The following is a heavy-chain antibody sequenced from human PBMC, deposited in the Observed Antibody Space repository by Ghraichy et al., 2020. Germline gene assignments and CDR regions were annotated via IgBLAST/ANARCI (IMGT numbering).Heavy chain of an antibody. CDR3: ARDRFLLQYILPDAFDI. CDR1: GYTFTSYG. V-gene: IGHV1-18*01. D-gene: IGHD4-11*01. Sequence: ASVKVSCKASGYTFTSYGISWVRQAPGQGLEWMGWISAYNGNTNYAQKLQGRVTMTTDTSTSTAYMELRSLRSDDTAVYYCARDRFLLQYILPDAFDIWGQGTMVTVSS. CDR2: ISAYNGNT. J-gene: IGHJ3*02.